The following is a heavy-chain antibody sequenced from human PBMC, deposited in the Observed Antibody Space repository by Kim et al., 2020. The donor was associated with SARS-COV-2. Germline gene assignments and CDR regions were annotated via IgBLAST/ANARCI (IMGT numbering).Heavy chain of an antibody. Sequence: GGSLRLSCAASGFTFSSYAMSWVRQAPGKGLEWVSVISGSGDNTCYADSVNGRFTISRDNSKNTLYLQMNSLRAEDTAVYYCAKSTFDIVVVPAAPDIDYWGQGTLVTVSS. D-gene: IGHD2-2*01. J-gene: IGHJ4*02. V-gene: IGHV3-23*01. CDR1: GFTFSSYA. CDR3: AKSTFDIVVVPAAPDIDY. CDR2: ISGSGDNT.